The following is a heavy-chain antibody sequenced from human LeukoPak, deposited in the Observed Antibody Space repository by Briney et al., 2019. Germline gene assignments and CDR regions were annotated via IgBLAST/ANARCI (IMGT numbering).Heavy chain of an antibody. CDR2: IRYDGSNK. J-gene: IGHJ4*02. D-gene: IGHD3-3*01. Sequence: GGSLRLSCAASGFTFSSYAMHWVRQAPGKGLEWVAFIRYDGSNKYYADSVQGRFTISRDNSKNTLYLQMNSLRAEDTAVYYCAKGFLEWPNIDYWGQGTLVTVSS. V-gene: IGHV3-30*02. CDR1: GFTFSSYA. CDR3: AKGFLEWPNIDY.